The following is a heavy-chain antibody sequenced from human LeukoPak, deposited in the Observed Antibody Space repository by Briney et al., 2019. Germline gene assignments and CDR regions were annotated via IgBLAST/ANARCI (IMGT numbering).Heavy chain of an antibody. Sequence: SETLSLTCTVSGASITSFYYNWIRQSAGKGLEWIGRIHTNGGTDYRPSLNSRVTMSVDTSKKQISLKLTSVTAADTAVYFCSRVGGYGDYWGQGILVTVSS. CDR1: GASITSFY. D-gene: IGHD5-12*01. J-gene: IGHJ4*02. CDR3: SRVGGYGDY. V-gene: IGHV4-4*07. CDR2: IHTNGGT.